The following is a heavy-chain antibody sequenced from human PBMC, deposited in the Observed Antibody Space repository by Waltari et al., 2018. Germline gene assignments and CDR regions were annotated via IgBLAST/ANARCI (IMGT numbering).Heavy chain of an antibody. CDR3: ARDYDSSGYYWAD. CDR2: IYHSGST. J-gene: IGHJ4*02. V-gene: IGHV4-38-2*02. D-gene: IGHD3-22*01. Sequence: QVQLQESGPGLVKPSETLSLTCTVPGYSISSGYYWGWIRQPPRKGLEWIGSIYHSGSTYYNPSLKSRVTISVDTSKNQFSLKLSSVTAADTAVYYCARDYDSSGYYWADWGQGTLVTVSS. CDR1: GYSISSGYY.